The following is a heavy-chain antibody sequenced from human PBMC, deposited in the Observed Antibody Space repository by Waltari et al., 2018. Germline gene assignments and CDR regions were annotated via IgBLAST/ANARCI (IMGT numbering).Heavy chain of an antibody. V-gene: IGHV4-4*02. D-gene: IGHD2-15*01. CDR2: VKRGWGT. CDR3: ARDRGGGLYLDS. CDR1: GDFMFSILF. Sequence: QLQLQESGPGLVKPSGTLSPTCVVSGDFMFSILFWSWVRQSPGQGLEWIGHVKRGWGTNHSPSFASRVIMSLDTSINHFSLIMHSATAADTAVYYCARDRGGGLYLDSWGRGILVSVSP. J-gene: IGHJ4*02.